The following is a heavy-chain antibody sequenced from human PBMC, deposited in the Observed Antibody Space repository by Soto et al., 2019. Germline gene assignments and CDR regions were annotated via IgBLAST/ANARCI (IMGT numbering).Heavy chain of an antibody. CDR1: CGSVSSCNYY. CDR2: ISYSGTT. Sequence: SETLSLTCTVSCGSVSSCNYYWSWIRQPPGKGLEWIGFISYSGTTHYSASLRSRVSISVDTSKNQFSLDLSSVTAADTAVYYCATMGTPVTGLYYFDYWGQGTLVTVSS. CDR3: ATMGTPVTGLYYFDY. V-gene: IGHV4-30-4*01. J-gene: IGHJ4*02. D-gene: IGHD4-17*01.